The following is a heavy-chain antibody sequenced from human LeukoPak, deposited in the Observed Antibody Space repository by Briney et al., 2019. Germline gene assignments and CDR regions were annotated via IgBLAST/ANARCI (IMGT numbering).Heavy chain of an antibody. Sequence: SETLSLTCTVSGGSISSYYWSWIRQPPGKGLEWIGYIYYSGSTNYNPSLKSRVTISVDTSKNQFSLKLSSVTAADTAVYCCARGGHILFDYWGQGTLVTVSS. D-gene: IGHD2-21*01. CDR2: IYYSGST. V-gene: IGHV4-59*01. J-gene: IGHJ4*02. CDR1: GGSISSYY. CDR3: ARGGHILFDY.